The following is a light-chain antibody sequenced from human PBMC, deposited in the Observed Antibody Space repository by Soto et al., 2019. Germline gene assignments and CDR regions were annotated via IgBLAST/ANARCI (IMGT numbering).Light chain of an antibody. CDR3: HQRQSWHRT. J-gene: IGKJ1*01. CDR1: QYINTR. Sequence: IGLTQSAATLSSFPGDRVTLSCRASQYINTRLAWYQHRPGQAPRLLIYQTSLRAAGIPARFSASGSGTDFTLTISDVQPEDSALYYCHQRQSWHRTFGKGTKVQ. V-gene: IGKV3D-11*01. CDR2: QTS.